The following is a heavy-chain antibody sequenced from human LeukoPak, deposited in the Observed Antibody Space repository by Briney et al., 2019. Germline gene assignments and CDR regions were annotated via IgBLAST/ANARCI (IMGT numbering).Heavy chain of an antibody. Sequence: ASVKVSCKASGYTFTRYYMHWVRQAPGQGLEWMGIINPSGGSQSYAQKCQGRVNMTRDMSTSTVYMELSSLRSEDTAVYYCARGGKVVVPAGANWFDPWGQGTLVTVSS. D-gene: IGHD2-2*01. J-gene: IGHJ5*02. CDR2: INPSGGSQ. V-gene: IGHV1-46*01. CDR3: ARGGKVVVPAGANWFDP. CDR1: GYTFTRYY.